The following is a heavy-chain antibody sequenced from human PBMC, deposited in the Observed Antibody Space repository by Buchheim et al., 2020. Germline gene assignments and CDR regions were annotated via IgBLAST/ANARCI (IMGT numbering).Heavy chain of an antibody. Sequence: QLQLQESGPGLVKPSETLSLTCTVSGGSISSSSYYWGWIRQPPGKGLEWIGSFYYSGSTYYNPSLKSRVTISVDTSKNQFSLKRRSVTAADTAVYYCARQESNYDSSGYSHWYFDLWGRGTL. CDR2: FYYSGST. CDR3: ARQESNYDSSGYSHWYFDL. J-gene: IGHJ2*01. V-gene: IGHV4-39*01. CDR1: GGSISSSSYY. D-gene: IGHD3-22*01.